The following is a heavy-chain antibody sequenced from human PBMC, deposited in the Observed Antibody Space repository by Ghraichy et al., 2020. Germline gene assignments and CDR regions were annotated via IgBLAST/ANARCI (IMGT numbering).Heavy chain of an antibody. CDR3: ASSPILTGYYNPHFDY. D-gene: IGHD3-9*01. CDR2: IYHSGST. V-gene: IGHV4-30-2*01. J-gene: IGHJ4*02. Sequence: SETLSLTCAVSGGSISSGGYSWSWIRQPPGKGLEWIGYIYHSGSTYYNPSLKSRVTISVDRSKNQFSLKLSSVTAADTAVYYCASSPILTGYYNPHFDYWGQGTLVTVSS. CDR1: GGSISSGGYS.